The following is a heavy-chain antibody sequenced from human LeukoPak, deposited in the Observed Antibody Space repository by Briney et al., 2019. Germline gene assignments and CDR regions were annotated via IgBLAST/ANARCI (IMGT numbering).Heavy chain of an antibody. CDR3: ARDIAAGTPRAFDI. CDR1: GYNFNVFY. D-gene: IGHD6-25*01. CDR2: INPISGVA. J-gene: IGHJ3*02. V-gene: IGHV1-2*02. Sequence: ASVKVSCKTSGYNFNVFYMHWVRQAPGQGLEWMGWINPISGVAIYAQKFQGRVTMTRDTSISTAYMELINLRSDDTAIYYCARDIAAGTPRAFDIWGQGAMVTVSS.